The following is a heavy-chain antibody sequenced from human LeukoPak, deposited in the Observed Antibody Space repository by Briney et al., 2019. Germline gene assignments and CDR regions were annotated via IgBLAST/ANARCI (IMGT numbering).Heavy chain of an antibody. CDR1: GFTFSSYS. Sequence: GGSLRLSCAASGFTFSSYSMNWVRQAPGKGLEWVSSISSSSSYIYYADSVKGRFTISRDNAKNSLYLQMNSLRAEDTAVYYCAREGMRTYYDILTGYRYFDYWGQGTLVTVSS. CDR3: AREGMRTYYDILTGYRYFDY. J-gene: IGHJ4*02. D-gene: IGHD3-9*01. CDR2: ISSSSSYI. V-gene: IGHV3-21*01.